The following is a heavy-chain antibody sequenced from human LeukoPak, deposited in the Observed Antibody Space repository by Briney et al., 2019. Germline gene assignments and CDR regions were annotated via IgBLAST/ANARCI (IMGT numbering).Heavy chain of an antibody. CDR3: AKDGWLTAMVSFYFDY. Sequence: PGGSLRLSCAASGFTFSSYAMSWVRQAPGKGLEWVSAISGSGGSTYYADSVKGRFTISRDNSKNTLYLQMNSLRAEDTAVYYCAKDGWLTAMVSFYFDYWGQGTLVTVSS. CDR2: ISGSGGST. J-gene: IGHJ4*02. CDR1: GFTFSSYA. V-gene: IGHV3-23*01. D-gene: IGHD5-18*01.